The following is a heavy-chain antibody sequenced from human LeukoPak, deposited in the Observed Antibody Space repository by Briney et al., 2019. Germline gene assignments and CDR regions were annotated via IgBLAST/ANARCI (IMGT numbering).Heavy chain of an antibody. CDR1: GFTFSTHW. CDR3: ASGTGWIFDY. Sequence: PGGSLRLSRAASGFTFSTHWMIWVRQAPGKGLEWVANIKQDGSEKQYVDSVKGRFTISRDNAKNSLYLQMNSLRAEDTAVYYCASGTGWIFDYWGQGTLVTVSS. J-gene: IGHJ4*02. D-gene: IGHD6-19*01. V-gene: IGHV3-7*01. CDR2: IKQDGSEK.